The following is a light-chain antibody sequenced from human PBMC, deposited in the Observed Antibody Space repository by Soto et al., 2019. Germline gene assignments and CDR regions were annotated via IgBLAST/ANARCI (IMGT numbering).Light chain of an antibody. V-gene: IGLV2-23*01. CDR3: CSYAGRSPVV. Sequence: QSALTQPASVSGSPGQSITISCTGTSTDVGSHYLVSWYQQHPGKVPKLIIYEALKRPSGVSHRFSGSKSGNTASLTISGLVPEDEADYYCCSYAGRSPVVFGGGTKVTVL. CDR2: EAL. J-gene: IGLJ3*02. CDR1: STDVGSHYL.